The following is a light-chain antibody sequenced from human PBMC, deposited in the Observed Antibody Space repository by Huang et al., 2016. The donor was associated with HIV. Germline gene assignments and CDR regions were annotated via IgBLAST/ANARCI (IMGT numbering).Light chain of an antibody. CDR2: GAS. V-gene: IGKV1-39*01. CDR1: QSISSF. CDR3: QQSYSAPYT. J-gene: IGKJ2*01. Sequence: DIQMTQSPSSLSASVGDRVTITCRASQSISSFLHWYHQKPGKAQKLLIYGASNLESGVPSRFSGSGSGTDFTLTISSLQPEDFATYYCQQSYSAPYTFGQGTKLEIK.